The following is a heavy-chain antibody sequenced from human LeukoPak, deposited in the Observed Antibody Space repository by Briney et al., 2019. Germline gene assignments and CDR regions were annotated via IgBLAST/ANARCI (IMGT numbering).Heavy chain of an antibody. CDR3: ARNSGIMGYCSGGSCYSGDCYYGMDV. J-gene: IGHJ6*02. D-gene: IGHD2-15*01. CDR1: GYTFTGYY. CDR2: INPNSGGT. V-gene: IGHV1-2*02. Sequence: ASVKVSCKASGYTFTGYYMHWVRQAPGQGLEWMGWINPNSGGTNYAQKFQGRVTMTRDTSISTAYMELSRLRSDDTAVYYCARNSGIMGYCSGGSCYSGDCYYGMDVWGQGTTVTVSS.